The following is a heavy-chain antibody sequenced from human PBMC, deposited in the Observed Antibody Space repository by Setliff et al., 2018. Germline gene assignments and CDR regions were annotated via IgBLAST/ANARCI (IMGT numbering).Heavy chain of an antibody. CDR1: GGAFTSHG. V-gene: IGHV1-69*05. Sequence: VASVKVSCKVSGGAFTSHGVSWVRQAPGQGLEWMGGIIPLSDITSYAQTLQGRLTIITDESTNTAFMQLSSLRSDDTAVYYCVREGVDSRSSTDYRYYMDVWGKGTTVTVSS. CDR3: VREGVDSRSSTDYRYYMDV. J-gene: IGHJ6*03. CDR2: IIPLSDIT. D-gene: IGHD3-22*01.